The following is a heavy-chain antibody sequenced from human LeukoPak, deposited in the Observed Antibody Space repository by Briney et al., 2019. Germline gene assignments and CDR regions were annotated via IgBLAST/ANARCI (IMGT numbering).Heavy chain of an antibody. CDR3: AQLGLTYYHIS. V-gene: IGHV4-30-4*01. CDR1: CASISSGDYC. CDR2: IYYSGIT. J-gene: IGHJ5*02. D-gene: IGHD3-9*01. Sequence: APTLSLTCTVSCASISSGDYCWRWIRRPRGKGLEWIGYIYYSGITNCNPTRKSRLMMSIDTSEHRFSLKLSSVTDADTAVYYCAQLGLTYYHISWGQGALVTVSS.